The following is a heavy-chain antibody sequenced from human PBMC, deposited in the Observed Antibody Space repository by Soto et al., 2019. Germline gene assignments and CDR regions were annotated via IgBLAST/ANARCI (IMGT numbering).Heavy chain of an antibody. Sequence: SVKVSCKASGGTFSSYAISWVRQAPGQGLEWMGGIIPIFGTANYAQKFQGRVTITADESTSTAYMELSSLRSEDTAVYYCARDRSIVGDTTVYYYGMDVWGQGTTVTVSS. J-gene: IGHJ6*02. CDR2: IIPIFGTA. V-gene: IGHV1-69*13. CDR3: ARDRSIVGDTTVYYYGMDV. CDR1: GGTFSSYA. D-gene: IGHD1-26*01.